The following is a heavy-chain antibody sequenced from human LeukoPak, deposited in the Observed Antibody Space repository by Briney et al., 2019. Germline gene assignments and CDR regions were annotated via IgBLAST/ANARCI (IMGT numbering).Heavy chain of an antibody. J-gene: IGHJ4*02. V-gene: IGHV3-21*01. CDR1: GFTFSSYS. CDR2: ISSSSSYI. CDR3: ARDMRVYGDYCFDY. Sequence: GGSLRLSCAASGFTFSSYSMNWVRQAPGKGLEWVSSISSSSSYIYYADSVKGRFTISRDNAKNSLYLQMNSLRAEDTAVYYCARDMRVYGDYCFDYWGQGTLVTVSS. D-gene: IGHD4-17*01.